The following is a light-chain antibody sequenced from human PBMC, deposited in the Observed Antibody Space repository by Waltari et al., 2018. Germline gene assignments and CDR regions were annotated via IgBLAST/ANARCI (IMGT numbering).Light chain of an antibody. CDR1: NIGDKS. J-gene: IGLJ2*01. CDR2: DDS. CDR3: QVWDTSDHRV. Sequence: SYVLTQPPSVSVAPGKTAVITFGGNNIGDKSVHWYRLKPGQAPVVVVHDDSDRPSGIPERLSGSNSGNTATLTISRVEAGDEADYYCQVWDTSDHRVFGGGTKLTVL. V-gene: IGLV3-21*03.